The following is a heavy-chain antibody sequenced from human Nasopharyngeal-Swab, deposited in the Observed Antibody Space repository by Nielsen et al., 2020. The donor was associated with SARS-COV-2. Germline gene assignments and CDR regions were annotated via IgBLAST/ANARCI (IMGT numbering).Heavy chain of an antibody. V-gene: IGHV1-46*01. D-gene: IGHD3-22*01. CDR2: INPSGGST. CDR1: GYSFTRYN. CDR3: ARQLTNDSSGYCYEY. Sequence: ASVKVSCKASGYSFTRYNIHWVRQAPGQGLEWMGIINPSGGSTTYAQKFQDRVTMTRDTFTSTVYMELTSLRSEDTAMYYCARQLTNDSSGYCYEYWGQGTLVTVSS. J-gene: IGHJ4*02.